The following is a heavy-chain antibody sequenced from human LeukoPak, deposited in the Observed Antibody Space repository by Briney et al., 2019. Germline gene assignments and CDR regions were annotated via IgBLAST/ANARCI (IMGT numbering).Heavy chain of an antibody. D-gene: IGHD4-17*01. J-gene: IGHJ4*02. CDR1: GLTFSSYS. Sequence: PGGSLRLSCAASGLTFSSYSMNWVRQAPGKGLEWVSSISSSSSYIYYADSVKGRFTISRDNAKNSLYLQMNSLRAEDTAVYYCARALGLRGTPFDYWGQGTLVTVSS. CDR3: ARALGLRGTPFDY. V-gene: IGHV3-21*01. CDR2: ISSSSSYI.